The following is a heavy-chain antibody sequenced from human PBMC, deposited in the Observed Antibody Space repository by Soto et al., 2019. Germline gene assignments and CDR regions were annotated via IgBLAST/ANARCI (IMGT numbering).Heavy chain of an antibody. J-gene: IGHJ6*02. CDR2: ISHDGSNK. CDR3: ARVDRTVTTYYYYGMDV. D-gene: IGHD4-4*01. CDR1: GFIFSYYA. Sequence: GGSLRLSCAASGFIFSYYAMHWVRQAPGKWLQWVAVISHDGSNKYYADSVEGRFTISRDNSENTLYLQINSLRTEDTAVYYCARVDRTVTTYYYYGMDVWGQGXTVTVSS. V-gene: IGHV3-30-3*01.